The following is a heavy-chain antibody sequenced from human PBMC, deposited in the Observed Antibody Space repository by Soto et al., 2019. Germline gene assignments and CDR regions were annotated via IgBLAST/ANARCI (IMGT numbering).Heavy chain of an antibody. J-gene: IGHJ6*02. Sequence: QVQLQESGPGLVKPSETLSLTCTVSGGSISSYYWSWIRQPPGKGLEWIGYIYYSGSTNYNPSLKSRVTISVDTSKNQFSLKLSSVTAADTAVYYCARGYGDYGYYYYGMDVWGQGTTVTVSS. CDR3: ARGYGDYGYYYYGMDV. CDR1: GGSISSYY. CDR2: IYYSGST. D-gene: IGHD4-17*01. V-gene: IGHV4-59*01.